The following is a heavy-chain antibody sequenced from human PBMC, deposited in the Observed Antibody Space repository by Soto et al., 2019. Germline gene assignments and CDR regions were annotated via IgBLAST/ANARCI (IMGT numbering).Heavy chain of an antibody. CDR2: ISGSGSTA. D-gene: IGHD5-18*01. CDR3: AKGARGYSPAAMDV. V-gene: IGHV3-23*01. CDR1: GFTVSSNY. Sequence: PGGSLRLSCAASGFTVSSNYMSWVRQAPGKGLEWVSGISGSGSTAFYADSVRGRFTISRDNSKNTLYLQMNSLRAEDTAVYYCAKGARGYSPAAMDVWGQGTTVTVSS. J-gene: IGHJ6*02.